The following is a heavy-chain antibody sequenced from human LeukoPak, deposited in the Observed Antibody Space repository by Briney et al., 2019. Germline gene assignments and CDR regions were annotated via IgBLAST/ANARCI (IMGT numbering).Heavy chain of an antibody. J-gene: IGHJ6*02. CDR3: ARALIGDRYYYYGMDV. V-gene: IGHV6-1*01. CDR2: TYYRSKWYN. Sequence: SQTLSLTCAISGDSVSSNSAAWNWIRQSPSRGLKWLGRTYYRSKWYNDYAVSVKSRITINPDTSKNQFSLQLNSVTPEDTAVYYCARALIGDRYYYYGMDVWGQGTTVTVSS. CDR1: GDSVSSNSAA. D-gene: IGHD4-17*01.